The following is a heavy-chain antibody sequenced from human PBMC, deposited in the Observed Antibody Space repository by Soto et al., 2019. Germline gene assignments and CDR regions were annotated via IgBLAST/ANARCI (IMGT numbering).Heavy chain of an antibody. CDR3: ARAEWELPTRLDY. Sequence: GGSLRLSCAASGFTFSSYAMHWVRQAPGKGLEWVAVISYDGSNKYYADSVKGRFTISRDNSKNTLYLQMNSLRAEDTAVYYCARAEWELPTRLDYWGQGTLVTVSS. CDR1: GFTFSSYA. V-gene: IGHV3-30-3*01. J-gene: IGHJ4*02. CDR2: ISYDGSNK. D-gene: IGHD1-26*01.